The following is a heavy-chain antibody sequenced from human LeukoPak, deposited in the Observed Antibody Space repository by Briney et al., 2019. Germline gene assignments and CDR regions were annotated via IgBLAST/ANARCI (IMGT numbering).Heavy chain of an antibody. Sequence: SGGSLRLSCAASGFTVSSYGMHWVRQAPGKGLEWVSGISRSGGSTYYADSVKGRFTISRDNSKNTLYLQMNSLRAEDTAVYHCAKPPYLTDSYDTSGYSYDYWGPGTLVTVSS. V-gene: IGHV3-23*01. CDR2: ISRSGGST. CDR3: AKPPYLTDSYDTSGYSYDY. D-gene: IGHD3-22*01. J-gene: IGHJ4*02. CDR1: GFTVSSYG.